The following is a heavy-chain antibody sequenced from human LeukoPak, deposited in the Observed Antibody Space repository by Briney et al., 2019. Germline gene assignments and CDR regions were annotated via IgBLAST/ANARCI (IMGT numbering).Heavy chain of an antibody. Sequence: SETLSLTCTVSGYSVISDYYWGWIRQSPGKGLEWIGSIYNSGSTYYNPSLKSRVTISVDRSKNQFSLKLSSVTAADTAVYYCARDRDSYGDFDYWGQGTLVTVSS. CDR3: ARDRDSYGDFDY. D-gene: IGHD5-18*01. J-gene: IGHJ4*02. CDR1: GYSVISDYY. CDR2: IYNSGST. V-gene: IGHV4-38-2*02.